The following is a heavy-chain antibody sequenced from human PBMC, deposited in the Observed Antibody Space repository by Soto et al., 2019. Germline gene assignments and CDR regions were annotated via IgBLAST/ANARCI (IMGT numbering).Heavy chain of an antibody. CDR2: INAGNGDT. CDR1: GYAFTGYA. D-gene: IGHD6-19*01. Sequence: QVQLVQSGAAEKKPGASVKVSCKASGYAFTGYAIHWVRQAPGQWLEWVGWINAGNGDTKHSQNFQGRVTFTRDTSGSTAYMELSSLRSEDTAVFYCARAILAGDLTRHYHGMDVWGQGTTVTVSS. V-gene: IGHV1-3*05. CDR3: ARAILAGDLTRHYHGMDV. J-gene: IGHJ6*02.